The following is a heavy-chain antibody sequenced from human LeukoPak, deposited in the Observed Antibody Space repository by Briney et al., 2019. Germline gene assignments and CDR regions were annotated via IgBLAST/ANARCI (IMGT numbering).Heavy chain of an antibody. CDR1: GYSFTSYW. V-gene: IGHV5-51*01. CDR2: IYPGDSDT. D-gene: IGHD6-13*01. CDR3: ARHLGIAAAYNRFDP. J-gene: IGHJ5*02. Sequence: GESLKISCKGSGYSFTSYWIGWVRQMPGKGLEWMGIIYPGDSDTRYSPSFQGQVTISADKSISTAYLQWSSLKASDTAMYYCARHLGIAAAYNRFDPWGQGTLVTVSS.